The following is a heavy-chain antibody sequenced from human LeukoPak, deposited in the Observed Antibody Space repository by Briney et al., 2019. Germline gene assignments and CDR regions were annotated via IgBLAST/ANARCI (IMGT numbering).Heavy chain of an antibody. Sequence: GESLKISCKGCGYILTNYWIGRGRETAGKGVGWVGIIYPGDSDNSYRQSFPGQATIPVDKSISTAYLQCSSLKDSDTAMYYCARRMWVCSSGSCNLYWHFDLWGRGTLVTVSS. CDR2: IYPGDSDN. J-gene: IGHJ2*01. D-gene: IGHD2-15*01. CDR3: ARRMWVCSSGSCNLYWHFDL. V-gene: IGHV5-51*01. CDR1: GYILTNYW.